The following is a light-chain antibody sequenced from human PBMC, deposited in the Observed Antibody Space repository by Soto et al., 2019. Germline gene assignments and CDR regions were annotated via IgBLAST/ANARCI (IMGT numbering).Light chain of an antibody. CDR2: GAS. CDR1: QSVSSN. CDR3: QQYNNSYT. Sequence: EIVMTQSPATLSVSPGERATLSCRASQSVSSNLAWYQQNPGQVPRLLIYGASTRAAGIPARVSASGSGTELTLTISSLQSEDFAVYYCQQYNNSYTVGQGTNLEIK. V-gene: IGKV3-15*01. J-gene: IGKJ2*01.